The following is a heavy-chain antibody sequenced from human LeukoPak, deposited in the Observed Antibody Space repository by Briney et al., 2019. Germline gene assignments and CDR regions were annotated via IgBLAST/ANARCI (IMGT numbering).Heavy chain of an antibody. V-gene: IGHV4-39*01. CDR1: GGSISSTSYY. CDR3: AKAGVRYFDSSGLYAFDF. Sequence: SETLSLTCAVSGGSISSTSYYWAWIRQPPGKGLEWIGTIYYSGSTYHNPSLKSRVTLSVDTSRNQFSLRLSSVDAADTAVYYCAKAGVRYFDSSGLYAFDFWGQGTTVTASS. D-gene: IGHD3-22*01. J-gene: IGHJ3*01. CDR2: IYYSGST.